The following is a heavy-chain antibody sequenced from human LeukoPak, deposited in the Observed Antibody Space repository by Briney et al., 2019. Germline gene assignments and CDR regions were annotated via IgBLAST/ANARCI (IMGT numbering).Heavy chain of an antibody. D-gene: IGHD3-10*01. J-gene: IGHJ6*03. CDR1: GGSISSYY. CDR3: ARGTPPSLFYGSGINMDV. V-gene: IGHV4-59*01. CDR2: IYYSGST. Sequence: SETLSLTCTVSGGSISSYYWSWIRQPPGKGLEWIGYIYYSGSTNYNPSLKSRVTISVDTSKNQFSLKLSSVTAADTAVYYCARGTPPSLFYGSGINMDVWGKGTTVTISS.